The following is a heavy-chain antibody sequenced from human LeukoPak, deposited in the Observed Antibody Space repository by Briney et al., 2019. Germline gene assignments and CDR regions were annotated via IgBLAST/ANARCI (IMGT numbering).Heavy chain of an antibody. CDR1: GFTVSSNY. V-gene: IGHV3-66*01. J-gene: IGHJ4*02. D-gene: IGHD5-18*01. Sequence: GGSLRLSCAASGFTVSSNYMSWVRQAPGKGLEWVSVIYSGGSTYYADSVKGRFTISRDNSKNTLYLQMNSLRAEDTAVYYCAEWDTAMAIFDYWGQGTLVTVSS. CDR2: IYSGGST. CDR3: AEWDTAMAIFDY.